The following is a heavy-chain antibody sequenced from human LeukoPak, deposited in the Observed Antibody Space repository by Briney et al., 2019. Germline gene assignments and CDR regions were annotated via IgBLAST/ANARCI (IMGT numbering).Heavy chain of an antibody. CDR2: MWYDGSIK. CDR1: GFTFSNYG. D-gene: IGHD5-24*01. J-gene: IGHJ6*03. CDR3: ARGRDGYNYYYCYYMDV. V-gene: IGHV3-33*02. Sequence: GRSLRLSCAASGFTFSNYGMHWVRQAPGKGLEWLAIMWYDGSIKYYADSAKGRFTISRDNSKNTVFLQMNSLRAEDTAVYYCARGRDGYNYYYCYYMDVWGKGTTVTVSS.